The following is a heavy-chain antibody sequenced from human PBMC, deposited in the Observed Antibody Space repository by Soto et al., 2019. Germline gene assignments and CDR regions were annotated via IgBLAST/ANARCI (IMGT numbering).Heavy chain of an antibody. V-gene: IGHV3-30*03. D-gene: IGHD6-13*01. CDR1: GFTFSSYG. Sequence: GSLRLSCAASGFTFSSYGMHWVREAPGKGLEWVAVISYDGSNKYYADSVKGRFTISRDNSKNTLYLQMNSLRAEDTAVYYCGATIGSSSFGFDYWGQGTLVTVSS. CDR3: GATIGSSSFGFDY. CDR2: ISYDGSNK. J-gene: IGHJ4*02.